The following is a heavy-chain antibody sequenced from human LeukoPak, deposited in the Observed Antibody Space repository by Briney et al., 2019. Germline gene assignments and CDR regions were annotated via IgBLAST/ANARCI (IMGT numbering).Heavy chain of an antibody. V-gene: IGHV3-9*01. CDR3: AKDIFQGNGLQWFGELNDIGMDV. CDR2: ISGNSDST. Sequence: GGSLRLSCAASGFSFGDYAMHWVRQGPGRGLEWVSGISGNSDSTGYADSVKGRFTISRDNAKHSLYLRMDSLRAEDTALYYCAKDIFQGNGLQWFGELNDIGMDVWGKGTTVTVSS. D-gene: IGHD3-10*01. CDR1: GFSFGDYA. J-gene: IGHJ6*04.